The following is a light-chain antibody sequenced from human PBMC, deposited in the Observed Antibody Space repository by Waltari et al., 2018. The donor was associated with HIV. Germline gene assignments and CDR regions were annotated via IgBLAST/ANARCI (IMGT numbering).Light chain of an antibody. J-gene: IGLJ2*01. CDR1: SSHIGAGYD. Sequence: QSELTQPPSVSAAPGQRATISCTGSSSHIGAGYDVHWYQQVPGRAPKVVIYGNSNRPAGVPVRFFGSKSGSSASLVITGLQSEDEADYYCQSYDSNLSGLFGGGTKVTVL. V-gene: IGLV1-40*01. CDR2: GNS. CDR3: QSYDSNLSGL.